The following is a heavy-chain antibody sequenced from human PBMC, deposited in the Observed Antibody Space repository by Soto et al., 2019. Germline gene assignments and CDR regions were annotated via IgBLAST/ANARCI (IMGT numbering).Heavy chain of an antibody. V-gene: IGHV4-39*01. CDR1: GESISSSSYY. Sequence: SETLSLTCIVSGESISSSSYYWGWIRQPPGKGLEWIGSIYYSGRTYYNPSFKSRVTISIDTSKNQFSPKLSSVTATDTAVYYCARQRTTVVTQAYFDHWGQGALVTVSS. CDR3: ARQRTTVVTQAYFDH. CDR2: IYYSGRT. J-gene: IGHJ4*02. D-gene: IGHD2-21*02.